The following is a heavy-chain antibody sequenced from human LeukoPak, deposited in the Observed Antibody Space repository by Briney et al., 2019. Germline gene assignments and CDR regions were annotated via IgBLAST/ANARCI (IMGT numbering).Heavy chain of an antibody. V-gene: IGHV3-11*01. D-gene: IGHD4-17*01. CDR2: ISSSGSTI. Sequence: GGSLRLSCAASGFTFSDYYMSWIRQAPGKGLEWVSYISSSGSTIYYADSVKGRFTISRDNAKNSLYLQMNSLRAEDTAVYYCELSHDYGDYYFDYWGQGTLVTVSS. J-gene: IGHJ4*02. CDR3: ELSHDYGDYYFDY. CDR1: GFTFSDYY.